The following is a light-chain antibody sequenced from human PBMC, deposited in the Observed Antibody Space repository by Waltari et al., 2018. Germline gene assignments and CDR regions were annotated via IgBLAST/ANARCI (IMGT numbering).Light chain of an antibody. CDR1: NIGGKT. V-gene: IGLV3-21*03. CDR2: DDS. Sequence: SYVLTQPASVSVAPGKTARITCEGNNIGGKTVHWYQLRPGQAPVLVVHDDSDRPSGIPERFAGSNSGNTATLTISGVEVGDEGDYCCQVWEGSSDHYVFGTGTAVSV. CDR3: QVWEGSSDHYV. J-gene: IGLJ1*01.